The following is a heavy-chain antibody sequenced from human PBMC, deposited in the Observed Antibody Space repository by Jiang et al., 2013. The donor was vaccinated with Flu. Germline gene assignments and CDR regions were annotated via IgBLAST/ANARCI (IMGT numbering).Heavy chain of an antibody. J-gene: IGHJ4*02. D-gene: IGHD6-13*01. CDR3: TRSDTYSPYFDY. CDR2: INPSGGST. CDR1: GYTFYY. Sequence: GAEVKKPGASVKISCKASGYTFYYLHWVRQAPGQGLEWMGRINPSGGSTSYAQNFLGRVTMTRDTSTSTVYMELSSLRSEDTAVYYCTRSDTYSPYFDYWGQGTLVTVSS. V-gene: IGHV1-46*01.